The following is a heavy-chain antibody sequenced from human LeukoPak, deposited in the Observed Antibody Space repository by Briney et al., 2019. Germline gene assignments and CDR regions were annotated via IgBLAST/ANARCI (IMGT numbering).Heavy chain of an antibody. Sequence: SETLSLTCNVSGASFNSYYWSWIRQPPGKGLEWIGEINHSGATKYNPSLKSRVTMSVDTSKNQLSLKVNFVTAADTGVYYCARHRKVPRYFDYWGQGTLVTVSS. V-gene: IGHV4-34*01. CDR1: GASFNSYY. CDR2: INHSGAT. CDR3: ARHRKVPRYFDY. J-gene: IGHJ4*02.